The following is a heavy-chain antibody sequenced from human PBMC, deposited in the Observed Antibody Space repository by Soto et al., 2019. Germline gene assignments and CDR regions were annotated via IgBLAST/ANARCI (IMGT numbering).Heavy chain of an antibody. CDR1: VYTFTRNG. J-gene: IGHJ4*02. CDR3: ARKARPYYYDSSGDLDY. CDR2: ISAYNGNT. D-gene: IGHD3-22*01. V-gene: IGHV1-18*04. Sequence: SVKVSCKAAVYTFTRNGFICLRPAPGQGLEWMGWISAYNGNTNYAQKLQGRVTMTTDTSTSTAYMELRSLRSDDTAVYYCARKARPYYYDSSGDLDYWGQGNLVTVSS.